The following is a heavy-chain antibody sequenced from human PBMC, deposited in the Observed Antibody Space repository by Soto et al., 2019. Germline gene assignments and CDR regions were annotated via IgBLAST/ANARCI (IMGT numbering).Heavy chain of an antibody. CDR2: ISRDGRKT. J-gene: IGHJ4*02. CDR3: AKGRQWELPIDY. D-gene: IGHD1-26*01. CDR1: GFTFSNYA. V-gene: IGHV3-23*01. Sequence: PGGSLRLSCAASGFTFSNYAMSWVRQAPGKGLEWVSVISRDGRKTYYAVSVKGRFTISRDTSKNTLYLKMSSLRAEDTAIYYCAKGRQWELPIDYWGQGTLVTVSS.